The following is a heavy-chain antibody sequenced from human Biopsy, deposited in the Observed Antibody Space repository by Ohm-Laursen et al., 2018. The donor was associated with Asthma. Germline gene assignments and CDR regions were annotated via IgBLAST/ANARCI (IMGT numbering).Heavy chain of an antibody. V-gene: IGHV2-70*03. CDR1: GFSLSSSGAN. CDR2: IDLEEDK. CDR3: ARARSGNYFDY. Sequence: TQTLTLTCSFSGFSLSSSGANVNWIRQPPGKALEWLARIDLEEDKFYSTSLRTRLTISRDNAKSSLYLQLNSLRPGDTAVHYCARARSGNYFDYWGQGTLVTVSS. D-gene: IGHD5-12*01. J-gene: IGHJ4*02.